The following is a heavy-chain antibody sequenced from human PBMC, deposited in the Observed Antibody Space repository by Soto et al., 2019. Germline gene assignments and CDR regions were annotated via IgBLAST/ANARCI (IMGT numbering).Heavy chain of an antibody. J-gene: IGHJ4*02. CDR1: GGSISSSSYY. D-gene: IGHD4-17*01. CDR3: ARHDYGDYVGAS. V-gene: IGHV4-39*01. CDR2: IYYSGST. Sequence: QLQLQESGPGLVKPSETLSLTCTVSGGSISSSSYYWGWIRQPPGKGLEWIGSIYYSGSTYYNPSLKSRVTISVDTSKNQFSLKLSSVTAADTAVYYCARHDYGDYVGASWGQGTLVTVSS.